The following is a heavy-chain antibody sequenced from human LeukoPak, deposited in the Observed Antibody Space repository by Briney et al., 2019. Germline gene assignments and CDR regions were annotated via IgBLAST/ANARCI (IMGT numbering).Heavy chain of an antibody. J-gene: IGHJ4*02. V-gene: IGHV3-48*03. CDR3: AREGYVAAAGTAETGPFDY. Sequence: GGSLRLSCAASGFTFSSYEMNWVRQAPGKGLEWVSYISSSGSTIYYADSVKGRFTISRDNAKNSLYLQMNSLRAEDTAVYYCAREGYVAAAGTAETGPFDYWGQGTLVTVSS. CDR2: ISSSGSTI. D-gene: IGHD6-13*01. CDR1: GFTFSSYE.